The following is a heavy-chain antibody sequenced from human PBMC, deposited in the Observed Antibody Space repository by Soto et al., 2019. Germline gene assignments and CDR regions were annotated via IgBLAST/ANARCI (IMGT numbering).Heavy chain of an antibody. CDR3: EKAAGEIYPWSRVFDA. CDR1: GFTFSSYV. D-gene: IGHD3-3*01. CDR2: ATNTGEDK. Sequence: WGSLRLSCVASGFTFSSYVLKSVRQSPGGDLEWVSTATNTGEDKIYADSVKGRFTISRDNSKNTLFRTINNLRVEDTDISCCEKAAGEIYPWSRVFDAWGQGTNVTFSS. J-gene: IGHJ4*02. V-gene: IGHV3-23*01.